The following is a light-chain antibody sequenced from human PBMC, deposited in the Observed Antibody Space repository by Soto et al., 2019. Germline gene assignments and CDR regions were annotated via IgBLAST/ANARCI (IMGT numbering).Light chain of an antibody. CDR2: GAS. CDR1: QSVSSN. J-gene: IGKJ4*01. Sequence: ELVMTQSPATLSVSPGERATLSCRASQSVSSNLAWYQQKPGQAPRLLIYGASTRATGIPARFSGSGSGTVFTLTISSLHAEEFAVYYCQQYNNWPPLTFGGGTKVEIK. CDR3: QQYNNWPPLT. V-gene: IGKV3-15*01.